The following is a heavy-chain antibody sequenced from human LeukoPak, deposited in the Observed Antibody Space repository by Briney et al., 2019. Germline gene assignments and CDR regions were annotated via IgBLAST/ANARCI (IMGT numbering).Heavy chain of an antibody. V-gene: IGHV6-1*01. Sequence: SQTLSLTCAISGDSVSSDSAAWNWIRQSPSRGLEWLGRTYYRSMWYYEYAESVKSRITINPDTSKNQFSLQLNSVTPEDTAVYYCAKDRGEVVYGEGFDYWGQGTLVTVSS. CDR3: AKDRGEVVYGEGFDY. CDR1: GDSVSSDSAA. D-gene: IGHD4-17*01. J-gene: IGHJ4*02. CDR2: TYYRSMWYY.